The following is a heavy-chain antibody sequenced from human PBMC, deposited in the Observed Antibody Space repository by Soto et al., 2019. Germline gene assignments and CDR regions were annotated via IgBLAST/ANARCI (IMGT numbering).Heavy chain of an antibody. J-gene: IGHJ4*02. CDR1: GGSISSSSYY. CDR2: IYYSGST. Sequence: SETLSLTCTVSGGSISSSSYYWGWIRQPPGKGLEWIGSIYYSGSTYYNPSLKSRVTISVDTSKNQFSLKLSSVTAADTAVYYCARHIDPYYYDSSGYYYFDYWGQGTLVTVSS. D-gene: IGHD3-22*01. CDR3: ARHIDPYYYDSSGYYYFDY. V-gene: IGHV4-39*01.